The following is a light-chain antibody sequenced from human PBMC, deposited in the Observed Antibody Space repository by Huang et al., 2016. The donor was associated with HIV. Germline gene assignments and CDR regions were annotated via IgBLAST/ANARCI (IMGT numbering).Light chain of an antibody. Sequence: EIVLTQSPATLSLSPGERATLSCRASQSVSSYLSWYQQKPGQAPRHLIYDASNRATGIPARFSGSGSVPAFTLTISSLEPEDFAVYYCQQRSNWLFTFGPGTKVDIK. CDR3: QQRSNWLFT. J-gene: IGKJ3*01. CDR2: DAS. CDR1: QSVSSY. V-gene: IGKV3-11*01.